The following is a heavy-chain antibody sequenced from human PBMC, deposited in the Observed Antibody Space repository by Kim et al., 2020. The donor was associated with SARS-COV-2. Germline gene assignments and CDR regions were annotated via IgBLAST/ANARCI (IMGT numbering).Heavy chain of an antibody. V-gene: IGHV3-72*01. D-gene: IGHD6-13*01. Sequence: GGSLRLSCAASGFTFSDHYMDWVRQAPGKGLEWVGRTRNKANSYTTEYAASVKGRFTISRDDSKNSLYLQMNSLKTEDTAVYYCARGAAADLFDYWGQGTLVTVSS. CDR3: ARGAAADLFDY. CDR2: TRNKANSYTT. J-gene: IGHJ4*02. CDR1: GFTFSDHY.